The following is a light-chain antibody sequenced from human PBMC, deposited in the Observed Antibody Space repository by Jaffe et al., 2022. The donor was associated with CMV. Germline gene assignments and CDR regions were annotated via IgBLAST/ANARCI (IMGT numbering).Light chain of an antibody. J-gene: IGKJ1*01. Sequence: DVVMTQSPLSLPVTLGQPASISCRSSQGLVHSDGNTYLSWFQQRPGQSPRRLIYEVSNRDSGVPDRFSGSGSGTDFTLKISRVEAEDVGVYYCMQGTHRWTFGQGTKVEIK. CDR1: QGLVHSDGNTY. V-gene: IGKV2-30*02. CDR2: EVS. CDR3: MQGTHRWT.